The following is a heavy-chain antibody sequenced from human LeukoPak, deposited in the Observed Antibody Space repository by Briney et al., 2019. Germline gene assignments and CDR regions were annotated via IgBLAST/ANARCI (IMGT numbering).Heavy chain of an antibody. J-gene: IGHJ6*02. D-gene: IGHD3-3*01. CDR3: AKNSRLYYDFWSGTVGYYGMDV. Sequence: GGSLRLSCAASGFTFSSYEMNWVRQAPGKGLEWVSYISSSGSTIYYADSVKGRFTISRDNSKNTLYLQMNSLRTEDTALYYCAKNSRLYYDFWSGTVGYYGMDVWGQGTTVTVSS. V-gene: IGHV3-48*03. CDR2: ISSSGSTI. CDR1: GFTFSSYE.